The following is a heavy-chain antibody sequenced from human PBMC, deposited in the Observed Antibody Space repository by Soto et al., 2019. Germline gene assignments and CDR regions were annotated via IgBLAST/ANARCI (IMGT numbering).Heavy chain of an antibody. CDR1: GFTFSSYA. CDR2: ISYDGSNK. J-gene: IGHJ3*02. CDR3: AGGGYSYGDAFDI. D-gene: IGHD5-18*01. V-gene: IGHV3-30-3*01. Sequence: QVQLVESGGGVVQPGRSLRLSCAASGFTFSSYAMHWVRQAPGKGLEWVAVISYDGSNKYYADSVKGRITISRDNSKNTLYLQMNSLRAEDTAVYYCAGGGYSYGDAFDIWGQGTMVTVSS.